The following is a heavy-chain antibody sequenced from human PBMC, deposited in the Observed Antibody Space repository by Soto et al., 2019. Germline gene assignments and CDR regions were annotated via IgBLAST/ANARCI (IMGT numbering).Heavy chain of an antibody. D-gene: IGHD5-18*01. CDR3: VISNGGYSYGTPFAY. Sequence: EVQLEESGGALVQPGRSLRLSCAASGFTFDDYAMHWVRQVLGKGLEWVSSISWNSGNIGYADSVKGRFTTSRDNAKNSLYLHMKSLRPEDTALYYCVISNGGYSYGTPFAYWGQGTLVTVSS. V-gene: IGHV3-9*01. CDR1: GFTFDDYA. CDR2: ISWNSGNI. J-gene: IGHJ4*02.